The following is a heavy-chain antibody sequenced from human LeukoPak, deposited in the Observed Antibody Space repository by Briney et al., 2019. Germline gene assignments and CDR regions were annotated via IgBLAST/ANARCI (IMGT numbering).Heavy chain of an antibody. D-gene: IGHD1-1*01. J-gene: IGHJ3*02. CDR3: ARDPQGGTTSDAFDI. V-gene: IGHV4-59*01. Sequence: SETLSLTCTVSGGSISSYYWSWIRQPPGKGLEWIGYIYYSGSTNYNPSLKSRVTISVDTSKNQFSLKLSSVTAADTAVYFCARDPQGGTTSDAFDIWGQGTMVTVSS. CDR1: GGSISSYY. CDR2: IYYSGST.